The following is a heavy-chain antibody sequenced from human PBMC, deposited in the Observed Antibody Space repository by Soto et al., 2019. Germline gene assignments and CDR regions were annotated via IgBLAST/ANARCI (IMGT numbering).Heavy chain of an antibody. Sequence: QVQLQQWGAGLLKPSETLSLTCAVYGGSFSGYYWSWIRQPPGKGLEWIGEINHSGSTNYNPSLKSRVTISVDTSKNQFSLKLSSVTAADTAVYYCARAAITYYFDYWGQGTLFTVSS. J-gene: IGHJ4*02. V-gene: IGHV4-34*01. CDR3: ARAAITYYFDY. D-gene: IGHD5-18*01. CDR2: INHSGST. CDR1: GGSFSGYY.